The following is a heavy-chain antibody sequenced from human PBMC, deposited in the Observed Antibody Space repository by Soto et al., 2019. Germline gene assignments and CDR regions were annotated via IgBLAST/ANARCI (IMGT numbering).Heavy chain of an antibody. J-gene: IGHJ4*02. D-gene: IGHD3-22*01. CDR3: ARDKINDSSGSIDY. Sequence: GGALRHSWAASGVTFNSHGMHWGRQAPGRGLEVVAVIWYDGNPKYYADFIKCRVIISRDNSKNTLYLQLNSLRAEDTAVYYCARDKINDSSGSIDYWGQGGLVTVS. CDR2: IWYDGNPK. CDR1: GVTFNSHG. V-gene: IGHV3-33*01.